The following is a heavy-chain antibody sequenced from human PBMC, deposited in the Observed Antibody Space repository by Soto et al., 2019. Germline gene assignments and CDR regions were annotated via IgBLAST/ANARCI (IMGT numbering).Heavy chain of an antibody. CDR2: IYYSGST. D-gene: IGHD6-6*01. CDR3: ARDSRPGFPDY. J-gene: IGHJ4*02. V-gene: IGHV4-59*01. Sequence: QVQLQESGPGLVKPSETLSLTCTVSGGSIDSYYWSWIRQPPGKGLEWIGYIYYSGSTNYNPSLKSRVTISVDTSKTQFSLKLNSVTAADTAVYYCARDSRPGFPDYWGQGTLVTVSS. CDR1: GGSIDSYY.